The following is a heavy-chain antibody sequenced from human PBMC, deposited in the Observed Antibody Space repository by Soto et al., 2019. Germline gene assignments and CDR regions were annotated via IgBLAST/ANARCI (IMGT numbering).Heavy chain of an antibody. V-gene: IGHV4-39*01. D-gene: IGHD6-19*01. CDR1: GGSISSSSITYY. CDR2: IHSSGRA. CDR3: ARRPRAVAGMDNWFDP. Sequence: QLQLQESGPGLVKPSETLSLTCTVSGGSISSSSITYYWGWIRQPPGKGPEWIGGIHSSGRAYYTPSLRSRVTVSIDVSKNEFSLKLSSVTAADTAVYYCARRPRAVAGMDNWFDPWGQGILVTVSS. J-gene: IGHJ5*02.